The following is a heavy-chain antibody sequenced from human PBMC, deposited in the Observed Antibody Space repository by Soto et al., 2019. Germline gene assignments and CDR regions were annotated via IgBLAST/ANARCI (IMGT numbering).Heavy chain of an antibody. CDR1: GFTFGNYA. Sequence: QVQLGESGGGVVQPGKSLRLSCVGSGFTFGNYAMYWVRQAPGKGLEWVAFISYDGSKRYHADSVKGQFTISRDYARNTLYLQMDRLRPEDTAVYYCAKGGGAPGYPIDYWGLGTLVTVSS. J-gene: IGHJ4*02. V-gene: IGHV3-30*18. CDR3: AKGGGAPGYPIDY. CDR2: ISYDGSKR. D-gene: IGHD3-9*01.